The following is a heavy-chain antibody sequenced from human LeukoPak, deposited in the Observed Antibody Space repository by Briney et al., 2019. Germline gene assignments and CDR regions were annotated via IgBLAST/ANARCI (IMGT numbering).Heavy chain of an antibody. J-gene: IGHJ6*03. CDR1: GGSISSHY. D-gene: IGHD2-21*01. CDR2: IYTSGST. Sequence: PSETLPLPCTVPGGSISSHYWHSPPQPAGKGLEWIRRIYTSGSTNYNPSLKSRVTMSVDTSKNQFSLNLSSVTAADTAVYYRARGVDCYYYMDGWGERTTVTVSS. CDR3: ARGVDCYYYMDG. V-gene: IGHV4-4*07.